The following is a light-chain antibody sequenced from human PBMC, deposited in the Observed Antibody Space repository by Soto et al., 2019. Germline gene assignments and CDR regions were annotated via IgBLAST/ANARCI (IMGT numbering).Light chain of an antibody. CDR2: AAS. J-gene: IGKJ4*01. CDR3: QQTKSFALT. CDR1: QGISSW. V-gene: IGKV1-12*01. Sequence: DIQMTQSPSSVSASVGHRVTITCRASQGISSWLAWYHQKRGKAPKLLIYAASSLQSGVPSRISGSGSETDFTITISSLQSEDSANYYCQQTKSFALTCGGGPKVEIK.